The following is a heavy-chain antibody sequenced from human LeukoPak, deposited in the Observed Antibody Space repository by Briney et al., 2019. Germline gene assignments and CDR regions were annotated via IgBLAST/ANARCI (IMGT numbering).Heavy chain of an antibody. J-gene: IGHJ4*02. D-gene: IGHD3-22*01. V-gene: IGHV4-59*01. CDR3: AGDSSGYYYFYGY. CDR1: GGSISSYY. Sequence: SETLSLTCTVSGGSISSYYWSWIRQPPGKGLEWIGYIYYSGSTNYNPSLKSRVTISVDTSNNQFSLKLSSVTAADTAVYYCAGDSSGYYYFYGYWGQGTLVTVSS. CDR2: IYYSGST.